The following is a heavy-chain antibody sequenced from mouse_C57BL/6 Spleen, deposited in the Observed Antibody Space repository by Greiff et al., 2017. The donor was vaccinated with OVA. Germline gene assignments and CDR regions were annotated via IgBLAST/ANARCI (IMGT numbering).Heavy chain of an antibody. J-gene: IGHJ3*01. Sequence: QVQLKQPGAELVKPGASVKLSCKASGYTFTSYWMHWVKQRPGQGLEWIGMIHPNSGSTNYNEKFKSKATLTVDKSSSTAYMQLSSLTSEDSAVYYCARGDSSGYVGFAWFAYWGQGTLVTVSA. CDR3: ARGDSSGYVGFAWFAY. D-gene: IGHD3-2*02. V-gene: IGHV1-64*01. CDR2: IHPNSGST. CDR1: GYTFTSYW.